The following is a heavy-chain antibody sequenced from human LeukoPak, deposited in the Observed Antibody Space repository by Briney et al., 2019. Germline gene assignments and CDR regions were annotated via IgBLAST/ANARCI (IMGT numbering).Heavy chain of an antibody. J-gene: IGHJ5*02. D-gene: IGHD2-2*02. CDR2: IYTSGST. CDR3: ARDRRGLCSSTSCYKMIRWFDP. V-gene: IGHV4-4*07. CDR1: GGSISSYY. Sequence: PSETLSLTCTVSGGSISSYYWSWIRQPAGKGLEWIGRIYTSGSTNYNPSLKSRVTMSVDTSKNQFSLKLSSVTAADTAVYYCARDRRGLCSSTSCYKMIRWFDPWGQGTLVTVSS.